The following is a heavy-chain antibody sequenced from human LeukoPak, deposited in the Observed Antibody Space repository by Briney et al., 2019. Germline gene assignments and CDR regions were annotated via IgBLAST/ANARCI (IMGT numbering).Heavy chain of an antibody. CDR2: ISDRGSRT. Sequence: GGSLRLSCAVSGITLSNYVMSWVRQAPGKGPEWVAGISDRGSRTNYADSVNGRFTISTDHPKNTLYLQMNSLRAEDTAVYFCAKRGVVIRVILVGFHKEAYYFDSWGQGALVTVSS. CDR3: AKRGVVIRVILVGFHKEAYYFDS. V-gene: IGHV3-23*01. J-gene: IGHJ4*02. D-gene: IGHD3-22*01. CDR1: GITLSNYV.